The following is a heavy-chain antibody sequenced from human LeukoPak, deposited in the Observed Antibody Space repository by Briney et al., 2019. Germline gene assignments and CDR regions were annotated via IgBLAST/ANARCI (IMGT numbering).Heavy chain of an antibody. CDR2: IFYSGST. CDR3: ARTYCGGDCRGYYYHYYMDV. V-gene: IGHV4-39*07. J-gene: IGHJ6*03. CDR1: GGSISITSYY. D-gene: IGHD2-21*02. Sequence: SETLSLTCTVSGGSISITSYYWGWIRQPPGKALEWIGNIFYSGSTYYSPSLKSRVTISLDTSRNQFSLKLSSVTAADTAVYYCARTYCGGDCRGYYYHYYMDVWGKGTTVTISS.